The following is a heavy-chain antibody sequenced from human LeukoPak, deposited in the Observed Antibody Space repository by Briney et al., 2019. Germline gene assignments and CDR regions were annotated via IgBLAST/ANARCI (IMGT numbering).Heavy chain of an antibody. V-gene: IGHV1-69*01. CDR2: IIPIFGTA. J-gene: IGHJ3*02. Sequence: SVKVSCKASGGTFSSYAISWVRQAPGQGLEWMGGIIPIFGTANYAQKFQGRVTITADESTSPVYMELSSLRSEDTAVYYCATSPYYDFWSGHNGAFDIWGQGTMVIVSS. CDR1: GGTFSSYA. CDR3: ATSPYYDFWSGHNGAFDI. D-gene: IGHD3-3*01.